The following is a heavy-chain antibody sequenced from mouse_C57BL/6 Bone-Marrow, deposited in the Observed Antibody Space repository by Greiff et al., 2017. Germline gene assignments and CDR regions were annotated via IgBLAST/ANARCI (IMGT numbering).Heavy chain of an antibody. Sequence: EVLLVESGPELVKPGASVKISCKASGYSFTDYNMNWVKQSNGKSLEWIGVINPNYGTTSYNQKFKGKATLTVDQSSSTAYMQLNSLTSEDSAVYYCARWTTVVAVYYYAMDYWGQGTSVTVSS. CDR2: INPNYGTT. D-gene: IGHD1-1*01. CDR1: GYSFTDYN. J-gene: IGHJ4*01. CDR3: ARWTTVVAVYYYAMDY. V-gene: IGHV1-39*01.